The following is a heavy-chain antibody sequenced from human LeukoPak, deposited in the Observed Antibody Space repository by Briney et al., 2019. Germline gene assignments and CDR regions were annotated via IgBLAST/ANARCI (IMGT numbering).Heavy chain of an antibody. CDR2: ISYDGSNK. D-gene: IGHD2-15*01. V-gene: IGHV3-30-3*01. Sequence: PGGSLRLSCAASGFTFSSYAMHWVRQAPGKGLEWVAVISYDGSNKYYADSVKGRFTISRDNSKNTLYLQINSLRAEDTAVYYCARASRYCSGGSCYRWFDPWGQGTLVTVSS. J-gene: IGHJ5*02. CDR1: GFTFSSYA. CDR3: ARASRYCSGGSCYRWFDP.